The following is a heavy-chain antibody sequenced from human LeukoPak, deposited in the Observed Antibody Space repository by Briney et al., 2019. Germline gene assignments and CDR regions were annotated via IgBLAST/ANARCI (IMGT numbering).Heavy chain of an antibody. CDR3: ARVADSSGYSYSDY. D-gene: IGHD3-22*01. Sequence: ASVKVSCKASGYTFSNYGISWVRQAPGQGLEWMGWISGYNGNTNYAQKFQGRVTMTTDTSTSTAYMDLRSLRSDDTAVCWCARVADSSGYSYSDYWGQGTLVTVSS. V-gene: IGHV1-18*01. J-gene: IGHJ4*02. CDR1: GYTFSNYG. CDR2: ISGYNGNT.